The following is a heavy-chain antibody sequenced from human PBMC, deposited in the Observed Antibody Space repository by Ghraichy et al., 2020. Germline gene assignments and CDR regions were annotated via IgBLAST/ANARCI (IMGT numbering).Heavy chain of an antibody. Sequence: GGSLRLSCAASGFTFSSYSMNWVRQAPGKGLEWVSSISSSSSYIYYADSVKGRFTISRDNAKNSLYLQMNSLRAEDTAVYYCARDRGYCSSTSCSMYYFDYWGQGTLVTVSS. J-gene: IGHJ4*02. V-gene: IGHV3-21*01. CDR3: ARDRGYCSSTSCSMYYFDY. CDR1: GFTFSSYS. CDR2: ISSSSSYI. D-gene: IGHD2-2*03.